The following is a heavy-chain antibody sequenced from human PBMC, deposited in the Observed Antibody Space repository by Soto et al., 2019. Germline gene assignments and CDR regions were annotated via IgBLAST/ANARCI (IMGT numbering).Heavy chain of an antibody. V-gene: IGHV3-33*01. Sequence: QVQLVESGGGVVQPGRSLRLSCAASGFTFSSYGMHWVRQAPGKGLEWVAVIWYDGSNKYYADSVKGRFTISRDNSKNTLYLQMNSLRAEDTAVYYCARDYYNSGIIDIWGQGTMVTVSS. D-gene: IGHD3-22*01. CDR3: ARDYYNSGIIDI. J-gene: IGHJ3*02. CDR1: GFTFSSYG. CDR2: IWYDGSNK.